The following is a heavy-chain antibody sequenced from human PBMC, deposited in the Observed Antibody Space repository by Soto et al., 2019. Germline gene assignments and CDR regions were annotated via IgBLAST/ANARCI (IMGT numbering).Heavy chain of an antibody. CDR3: ARDGDRGAAAVY. CDR1: VYTLPGYG. V-gene: IGHV1-18*01. CDR2: ISAYNGNT. Sequence: QVQLVQSGAEVKKPGPSVKFSSKASVYTLPGYGITWLQQAPGQGLEWMGWISAYNGNTNYAQKLQGRVTMTTDTSTSTAYMELRSLRSDDTAVYYCARDGDRGAAAVYWGQGTLVTVSS. J-gene: IGHJ4*02. D-gene: IGHD6-13*01.